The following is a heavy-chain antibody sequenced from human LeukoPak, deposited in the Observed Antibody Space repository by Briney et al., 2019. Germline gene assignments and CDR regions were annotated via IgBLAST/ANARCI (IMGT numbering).Heavy chain of an antibody. D-gene: IGHD2-2*01. CDR1: GYTFTSYG. V-gene: IGHV1-18*01. CDR3: ARAMGPIVVVPAAMPEYYYYGMDV. J-gene: IGHJ6*02. CDR2: ISAYNGNT. Sequence: ASVKVSCKASGYTFTSYGISWVRQAPGQGLEWMGWISAYNGNTNYAQKLQGRVTMTTDTSTSTAYMELRSLRSDDTAVYYCARAMGPIVVVPAAMPEYYYYGMDVWGQGTTVTVSS.